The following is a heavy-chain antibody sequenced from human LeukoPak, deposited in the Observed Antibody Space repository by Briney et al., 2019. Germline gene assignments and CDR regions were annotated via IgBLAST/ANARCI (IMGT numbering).Heavy chain of an antibody. V-gene: IGHV4-34*01. J-gene: IGHJ5*02. CDR2: INHSGST. CDR3: ARLAGGYSYA. D-gene: IGHD5-18*01. CDR1: GGSFSGYY. Sequence: PSETLSLTYAVYGGSFSGYYWSWIRQPPGKGLEWIGEINHSGSTNYNPSLKSRVTISVDTSKNQFSLKLSSVTAADTAVYYCARLAGGYSYAWGQGTLVTVSS.